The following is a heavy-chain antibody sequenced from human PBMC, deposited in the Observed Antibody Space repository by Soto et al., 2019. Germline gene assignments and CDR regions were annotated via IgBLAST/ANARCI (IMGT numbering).Heavy chain of an antibody. V-gene: IGHV3-30*18. CDR1: GFTFSSYG. D-gene: IGHD4-17*01. CDR2: ISYDGSNK. J-gene: IGHJ4*02. CDR3: AKAMTTVTSIPFDY. Sequence: QVQLVESGGGVVQPGRSLRLSCAASGFTFSSYGMHWVRQAPGKGLEWVAVISYDGSNKYYADSVKGRFTMSRDNSKNTLYLQMNSLRAEDTAVYYCAKAMTTVTSIPFDYWGQGTLVTVSS.